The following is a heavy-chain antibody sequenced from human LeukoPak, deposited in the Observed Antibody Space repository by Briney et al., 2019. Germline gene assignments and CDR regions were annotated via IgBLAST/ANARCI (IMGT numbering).Heavy chain of an antibody. CDR3: RRKSAGYGSNGIDY. D-gene: IGHD4-23*01. CDR1: GFTFSSYW. V-gene: IGHV3-74*01. J-gene: IGHJ4*02. CDR2: VNNDGSST. Sequence: GGSLRLSCAASGFTFSSYWMHWVRQAPGKGLVWVSRVNNDGSSTTYAGSVKGRFTISRDNAKNTLFLQMNSLRAEDTAVYYCRRKSAGYGSNGIDYWGQGTLVTVSS.